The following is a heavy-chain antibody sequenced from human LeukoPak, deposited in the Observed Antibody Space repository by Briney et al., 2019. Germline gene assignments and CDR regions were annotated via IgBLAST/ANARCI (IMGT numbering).Heavy chain of an antibody. J-gene: IGHJ6*02. Sequence: PGGFLRLSCAASGFTFSSYAMNWVRQAPGKGLEWVSCISSGSEYRFYADSVKGRFTISRDNAKNSLYLQMNSLRAEDTAVYYCARARAETYYYGMDVWGQGTTVTVSS. CDR3: ARARAETYYYGMDV. V-gene: IGHV3-21*01. CDR1: GFTFSSYA. CDR2: ISSGSEYR.